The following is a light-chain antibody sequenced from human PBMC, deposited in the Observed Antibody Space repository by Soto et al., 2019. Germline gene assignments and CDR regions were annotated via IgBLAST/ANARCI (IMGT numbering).Light chain of an antibody. V-gene: IGKV1-5*03. Sequence: DIQMTQSPSTLSASVGDRVTITCRASQSISPWLAWYQQKPGKAPKILIYKASSLESGVPLRFSGSESGTEFTLTISSLQPDDFATYYCQQYKSYSRTFGQGTKLEIK. CDR1: QSISPW. CDR2: KAS. CDR3: QQYKSYSRT. J-gene: IGKJ2*01.